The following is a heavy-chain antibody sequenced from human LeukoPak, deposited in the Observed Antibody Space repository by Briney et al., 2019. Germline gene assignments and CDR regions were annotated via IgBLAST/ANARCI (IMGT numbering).Heavy chain of an antibody. J-gene: IGHJ4*02. CDR1: GGSISTTSYY. D-gene: IGHD3-16*02. CDR3: ARGRYLPLYFDY. V-gene: IGHV4-39*07. Sequence: SETLSLTCTVSGGSISTTSYYWGWIRQPPGKGLEWIGSIYYSGSTYYNPSLKSRVTISVDTSKNQFSLKLSSVTAADTAVYYCARGRYLPLYFDYWGQGTLVTVSS. CDR2: IYYSGST.